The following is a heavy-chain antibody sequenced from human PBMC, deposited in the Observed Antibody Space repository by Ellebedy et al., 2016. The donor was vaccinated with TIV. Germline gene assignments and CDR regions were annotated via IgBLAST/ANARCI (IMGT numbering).Heavy chain of an antibody. CDR1: GFSFGSFW. CDR2: IREDGNAK. J-gene: IGHJ4*02. D-gene: IGHD3-10*01. CDR3: ARDGFGGFLDS. Sequence: PGGSLRLSCAASGFSFGSFWLSWVRQAPGKGLEWVANIREDGNAKFSADSVKGRFTISRDNAKNSVYLHMNNLRVEDTDVYYCARDGFGGFLDSWGPGTLIIVPS. V-gene: IGHV3-7*01.